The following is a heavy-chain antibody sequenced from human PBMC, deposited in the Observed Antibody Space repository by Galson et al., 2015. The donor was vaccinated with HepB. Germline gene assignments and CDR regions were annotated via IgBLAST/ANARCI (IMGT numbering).Heavy chain of an antibody. CDR3: ARDRGGGYCSGGSCSLGMDV. Sequence: SLRLSCAASGFTFSSYAMRWVRQAPGKGLEWVAVISYDGSHKYYADSVKGRFTISRDNSKNTLYLQMNSLRAEDTAMYYCARDRGGGYCSGGSCSLGMDVWGQGTAVTVSS. V-gene: IGHV3-30*04. D-gene: IGHD2-15*01. CDR1: GFTFSSYA. J-gene: IGHJ6*02. CDR2: ISYDGSHK.